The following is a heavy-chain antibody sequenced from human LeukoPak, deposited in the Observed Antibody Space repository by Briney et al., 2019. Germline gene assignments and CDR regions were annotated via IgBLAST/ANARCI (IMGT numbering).Heavy chain of an antibody. V-gene: IGHV1-46*01. D-gene: IGHD3-10*01. CDR2: INPSGGST. CDR3: AREITMVRGVISGTQYYYYYYGMDV. Sequence: ASVKVSCKASGYTFTSYYMHWVRQAPGQGLEWMGIINPSGGSTSYAQKFQGRVTMTRDTPTSTVYMELSSLRSEDTAVYYCAREITMVRGVISGTQYYYYYYGMDVWGQGTTVTVSS. J-gene: IGHJ6*02. CDR1: GYTFTSYY.